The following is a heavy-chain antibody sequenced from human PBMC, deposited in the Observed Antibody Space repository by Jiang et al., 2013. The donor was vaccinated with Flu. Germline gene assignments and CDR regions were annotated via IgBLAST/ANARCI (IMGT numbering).Heavy chain of an antibody. V-gene: IGHV4-4*07. CDR1: GGSISSYY. J-gene: IGHJ5*02. CDR3: ARDAYYGSGSPFNWFDP. Sequence: PGLVKPSETLSLTCTVSGGSISSYYWSWIRQPAGKGLEWIGRIYTSGSTNYNPSLKSRVTMSVDTSKNQFSLKLSSVTAADTAVYYCARDAYYGSGSPFNWFDPWGQGTLVTVSS. CDR2: IYTSGST. D-gene: IGHD3-10*01.